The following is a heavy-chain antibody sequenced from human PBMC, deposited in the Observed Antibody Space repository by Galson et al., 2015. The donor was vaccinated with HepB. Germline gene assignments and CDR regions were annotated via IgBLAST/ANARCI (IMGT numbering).Heavy chain of an antibody. Sequence: NWIRQSPSRGLEWLGRTYYRSKWYNDYAVSVKSRITINPDTSKNQFSLQLNSVTPEDTAVYYCARVLSRDYDFLFDYWGQGTLVTVSS. CDR2: TYYRSKWYN. CDR3: ARVLSRDYDFLFDY. J-gene: IGHJ4*02. V-gene: IGHV6-1*01. D-gene: IGHD4-17*01.